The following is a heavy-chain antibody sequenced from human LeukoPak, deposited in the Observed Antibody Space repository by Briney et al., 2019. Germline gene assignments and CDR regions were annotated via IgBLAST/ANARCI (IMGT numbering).Heavy chain of an antibody. V-gene: IGHV1-8*01. D-gene: IGHD2-2*01. J-gene: IGHJ5*02. CDR3: ARGQDIVVVPAASLTFDP. Sequence: GASVKVSCKASGYTFTSYDINWVRQATGQGLEWMGWMNPNSGNTGYAQKFQGRVTMTRNTSISTAYMELSSLRSEGTAVYYCARGQDIVVVPAASLTFDPWGQGTLVTVSS. CDR2: MNPNSGNT. CDR1: GYTFTSYD.